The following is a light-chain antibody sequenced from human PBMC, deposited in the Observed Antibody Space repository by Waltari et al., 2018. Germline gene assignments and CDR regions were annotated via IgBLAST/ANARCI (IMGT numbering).Light chain of an antibody. V-gene: IGLV2-8*01. CDR3: SSYAGSNNLYV. CDR2: EVS. Sequence: QSALTQPPSASGSPGPSVTISRTGTSSDVGGFKYVHWSQQHPGKAPKLMIYEVSKRPSGVPDRFSGSKSGNTASLTVSGLQAEDEADYYCSSYAGSNNLYVFGTGTKVTVL. CDR1: SSDVGGFKY. J-gene: IGLJ1*01.